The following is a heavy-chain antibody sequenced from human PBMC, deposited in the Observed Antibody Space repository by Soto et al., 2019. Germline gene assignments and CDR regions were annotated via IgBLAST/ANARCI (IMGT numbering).Heavy chain of an antibody. J-gene: IGHJ4*02. CDR1: GFTFRTYP. CDR3: AKAVDPCSGGSCYFDY. D-gene: IGHD2-15*01. Sequence: EVQLLESGGDLVQPGGSLRLSCAASGFTFRTYPMSWVRQAPGKGLEWVSAISGSGGDTYYADSVKGRFTISRDNSKNTLYLQMNSLRDEDTAVYYCAKAVDPCSGGSCYFDYWGQGTLVTVSS. V-gene: IGHV3-23*01. CDR2: ISGSGGDT.